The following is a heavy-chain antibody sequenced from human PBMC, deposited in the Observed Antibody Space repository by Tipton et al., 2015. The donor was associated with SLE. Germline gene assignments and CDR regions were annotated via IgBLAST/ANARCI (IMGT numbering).Heavy chain of an antibody. J-gene: IGHJ4*02. Sequence: QSGPEVKKPGDSVKVSCKASGYTFTNYGINWVRQAPGQGLEWMGWVTPYNGNTNYAQKLQGRVTMTTDTSTSTAYMELRSLRSDDTAVYYCARVRDDFWSGPFDYWGQGTLVTVSS. V-gene: IGHV1-18*01. D-gene: IGHD3-3*01. CDR3: ARVRDDFWSGPFDY. CDR2: VTPYNGNT. CDR1: GYTFTNYG.